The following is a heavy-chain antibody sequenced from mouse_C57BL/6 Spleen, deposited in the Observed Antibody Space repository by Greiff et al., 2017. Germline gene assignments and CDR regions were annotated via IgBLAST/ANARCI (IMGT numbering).Heavy chain of an antibody. CDR1: GYAFSSSW. J-gene: IGHJ2*01. V-gene: IGHV1-82*01. CDR2: IYPGDGDT. D-gene: IGHD4-1*01. CDR3: ASQTGNFDY. Sequence: QVQLQQSGPELVKPGASVKISCKASGYAFSSSWMNWVKQRPGNGLEWIGRIYPGDGDTNYNGKFKGKATLTADKSSSTAYMQLSSLTSEDSAVYFCASQTGNFDYWGQGTTLTVSS.